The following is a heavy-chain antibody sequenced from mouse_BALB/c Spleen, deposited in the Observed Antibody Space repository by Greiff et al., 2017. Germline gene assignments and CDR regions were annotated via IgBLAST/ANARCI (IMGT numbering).Heavy chain of an antibody. D-gene: IGHD2-14*01. CDR2: IWGDGST. Sequence: QVQLKESGPGLVAPSQSLSITCTVSGFSLTGYGVNWVRQPPGKGLEWLGMIWGDGSTDYNSALKSRLSISKDYSKSQFFLKRNSLQTDDTARYYCARDLGPRGAYYRSWFADWGQGTMVTVSA. CDR1: GFSLTGYG. J-gene: IGHJ3*01. CDR3: ARDLGPRGAYYRSWFAD. V-gene: IGHV2-6-7*01.